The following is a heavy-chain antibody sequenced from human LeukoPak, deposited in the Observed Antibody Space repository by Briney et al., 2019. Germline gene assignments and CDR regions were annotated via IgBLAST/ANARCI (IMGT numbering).Heavy chain of an antibody. CDR3: ARIYGSGSFDY. CDR2: INAGNDNT. Sequence: ASVKVSCKASGYTFTSYAMHRVRQAPGQRLECMGWINAGNDNTKYSREFQGRVTMTRDTSTSTVYMELSSLRSEDTAVYYCARIYGSGSFDYWGQGTLVTVSS. J-gene: IGHJ4*02. CDR1: GYTFTSYA. D-gene: IGHD3-10*01. V-gene: IGHV1-3*03.